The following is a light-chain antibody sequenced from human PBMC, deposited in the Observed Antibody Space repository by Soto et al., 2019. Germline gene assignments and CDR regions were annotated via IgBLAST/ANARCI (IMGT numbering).Light chain of an antibody. J-gene: IGKJ2*01. V-gene: IGKV1-39*01. CDR2: AAS. CDR3: QQSYSTPYT. Sequence: DIQVTQSPSSLSASVGDRVTITCRASQSISSYLNWYQHKPGKAPKLLIYAASSLQSGVPSRFSGSGSGTDFTLTISSLQPEDFATYYCQQSYSTPYTFGQ. CDR1: QSISSY.